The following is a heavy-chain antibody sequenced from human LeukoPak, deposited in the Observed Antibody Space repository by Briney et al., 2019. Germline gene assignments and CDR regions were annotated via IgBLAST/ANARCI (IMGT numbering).Heavy chain of an antibody. CDR3: ARGPLGERFLEWLRPTYYYYYGMDV. D-gene: IGHD3-3*01. V-gene: IGHV1-18*01. CDR2: ISAYNGNT. CDR1: GYTFTTYG. Sequence: ASVKVSCKASGYTFTTYGISWVRQAPGQGLEWMGWISAYNGNTNYAQEFQGRVTMTTDTSISTAYMELSSLRSEDTAVYYCARGPLGERFLEWLRPTYYYYYGMDVWGQGTTVTVSS. J-gene: IGHJ6*02.